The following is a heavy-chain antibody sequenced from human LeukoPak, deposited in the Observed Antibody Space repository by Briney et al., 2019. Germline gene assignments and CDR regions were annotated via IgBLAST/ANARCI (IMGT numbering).Heavy chain of an antibody. CDR3: ASRGLSSSSYGLVY. Sequence: PGGSLRLSCAASGFTFSSYEMNWVRQAPGKGLEWVSYISSSGSTIYYADSVKGRFTISRDNAKNSLYLQMNSLRAEDTAVYYCASRGLSSSSYGLVYWGQGTLVTVSS. CDR2: ISSSGSTI. CDR1: GFTFSSYE. V-gene: IGHV3-48*03. J-gene: IGHJ4*02. D-gene: IGHD6-6*01.